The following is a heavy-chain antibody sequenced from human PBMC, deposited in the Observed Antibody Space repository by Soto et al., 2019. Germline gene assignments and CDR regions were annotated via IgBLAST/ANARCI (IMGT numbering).Heavy chain of an antibody. CDR1: GFTFSSYS. CDR3: ARDCPGSSTTCYRNEWFDS. V-gene: IGHV3-48*04. J-gene: IGHJ5*01. CDR2: ISSSRSTI. D-gene: IGHD2-2*01. Sequence: EVQLVESGGGLVQPGGSLRLSCAASGFTFSSYSMNWVRQAPGQGLEWVSYISSSRSTIYYADSVKGRFTISRENAKNSLYLKMNSLRAEDTAVYYCARDCPGSSTTCYRNEWFDSWGQGTVVTVSS.